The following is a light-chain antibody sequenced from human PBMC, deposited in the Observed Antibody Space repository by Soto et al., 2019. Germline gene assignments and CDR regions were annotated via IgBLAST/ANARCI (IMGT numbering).Light chain of an antibody. CDR1: QDISNS. J-gene: IGKJ4*01. Sequence: DIQMTQSPSSLSASVRDRVTITCRASQDISNSLAWYQQKPGKVPNLLLYAASTLQTGVPNRFSGSGSGTDFPLAIASLEPEDVATYYCQKYNTAPLTFGGGIGVEIK. V-gene: IGKV1-27*01. CDR2: AAS. CDR3: QKYNTAPLT.